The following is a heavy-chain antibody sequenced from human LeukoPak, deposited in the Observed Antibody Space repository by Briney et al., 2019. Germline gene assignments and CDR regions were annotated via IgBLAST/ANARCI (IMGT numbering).Heavy chain of an antibody. D-gene: IGHD3/OR15-3a*01. V-gene: IGHV1-8*01. J-gene: IGHJ6*03. CDR2: MNPNSGNT. CDR1: GYTFTIYD. CDR3: ARALSWTTESYYYMDV. Sequence: ASVTVSCTASGYTFTIYDMNWVRQATGQGLGWLGWMNPNSGNTGYAQNFQGRVTMTMNTSITTAYMELSSLRSEDTAVYYCARALSWTTESYYYMDVWGKGTTVTVSS.